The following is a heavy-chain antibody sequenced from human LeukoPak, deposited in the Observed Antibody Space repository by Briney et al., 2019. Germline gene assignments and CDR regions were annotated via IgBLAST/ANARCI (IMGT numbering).Heavy chain of an antibody. CDR3: ASLVDTAMVTGFY. CDR1: GYTFTGYY. CDR2: INPNGGGT. Sequence: ASVTVSCKASGYTFTGYYMHWVRQAPGQGLEWMGWINPNGGGTNYAQKFQGRVTMTRDTSISTAYMELSRLRSDDTAVYYCASLVDTAMVTGFYWGQGTLVTVSS. V-gene: IGHV1-2*02. J-gene: IGHJ4*02. D-gene: IGHD5-18*01.